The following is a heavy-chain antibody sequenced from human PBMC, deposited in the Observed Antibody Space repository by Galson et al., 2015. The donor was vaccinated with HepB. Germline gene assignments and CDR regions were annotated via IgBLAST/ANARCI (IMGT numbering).Heavy chain of an antibody. Sequence: SLRLSCAASGFTFGDYAMSWFRQAPGKGLEWVGFIRTNTRGGTTEYAASVRGRFTISRDDSKSIAYLQMNSLKTEDTAVYYCTRSPPLKAMAECWGQGTLVTVSS. CDR2: IRTNTRGGTT. D-gene: IGHD6-19*01. V-gene: IGHV3-49*03. CDR1: GFTFGDYA. J-gene: IGHJ4*02. CDR3: TRSPPLKAMAEC.